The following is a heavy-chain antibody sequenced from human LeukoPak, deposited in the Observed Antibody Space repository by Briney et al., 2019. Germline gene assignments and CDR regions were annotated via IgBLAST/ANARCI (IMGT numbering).Heavy chain of an antibody. CDR2: INSDGSST. V-gene: IGHV3-74*01. CDR1: GLTFSSYW. J-gene: IGHJ4*02. D-gene: IGHD4-17*01. Sequence: GGSLRLSCAASGLTFSSYWMHWVRQAPGKGLVWVSRINSDGSSTSYADSVKGRFTISRDSAKNTLYLQMNSLRAEDTAVYYCAKGGATVIDYWGQGTLVTVSS. CDR3: AKGGATVIDY.